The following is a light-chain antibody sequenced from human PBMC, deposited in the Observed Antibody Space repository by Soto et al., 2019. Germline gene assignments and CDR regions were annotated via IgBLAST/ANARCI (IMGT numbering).Light chain of an antibody. Sequence: DVQMTQSPSSLSASVGDRVTITCRASQRVSHYLNWYQQKTGAAPRLLIYSASNLQSGVPSRFSGSGSGTDFTLTINSLQPEDFATYYCQQSYSTPHTVGQGTKLEIK. V-gene: IGKV1-39*01. CDR2: SAS. CDR3: QQSYSTPHT. J-gene: IGKJ2*01. CDR1: QRVSHY.